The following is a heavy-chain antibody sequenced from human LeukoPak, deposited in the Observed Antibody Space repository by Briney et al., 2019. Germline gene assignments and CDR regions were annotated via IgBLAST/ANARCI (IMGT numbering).Heavy chain of an antibody. CDR2: IYSGGST. D-gene: IGHD2-21*02. Sequence: PGRSLRLSCAASGFTFSSYGMHWVRQAPGKGLEWVAVIYSGGSTYYADSVKGRFTISRDNSKNTVFLQMNSLRVEDTAVYYCARVGRGDNAGNWGQGTLVTVSS. V-gene: IGHV3-53*01. CDR3: ARVGRGDNAGN. J-gene: IGHJ4*02. CDR1: GFTFSSYG.